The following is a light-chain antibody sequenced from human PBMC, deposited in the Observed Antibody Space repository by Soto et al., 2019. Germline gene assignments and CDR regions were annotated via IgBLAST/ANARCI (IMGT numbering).Light chain of an antibody. V-gene: IGLV2-14*01. J-gene: IGLJ2*01. Sequence: QSVLTQPASVSGSPGQSITISCTGTSSDVGGYNYVSWYQQHPGKPPKLMIYDVSNRPSGVSNRFSGSKSGNTASLTISGLQAEDEADYYCSSYTSSSTLDVVVGGGTKLTVL. CDR2: DVS. CDR3: SSYTSSSTLDVV. CDR1: SSDVGGYNY.